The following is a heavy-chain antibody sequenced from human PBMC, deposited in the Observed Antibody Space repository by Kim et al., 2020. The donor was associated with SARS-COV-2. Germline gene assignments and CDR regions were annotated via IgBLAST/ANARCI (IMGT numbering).Heavy chain of an antibody. Sequence: GGSLRLSCAASGFTFSSYWMHWVRQAPGKGLVWVSRINSDGSSTSYADSVKGRFTISRDNAKNTLYLQMNSLRAEDTAVYYCARWKNGARAADYWGQGTLVTVSS. D-gene: IGHD2-15*01. CDR3: ARWKNGARAADY. CDR1: GFTFSSYW. CDR2: INSDGSST. V-gene: IGHV3-74*01. J-gene: IGHJ4*02.